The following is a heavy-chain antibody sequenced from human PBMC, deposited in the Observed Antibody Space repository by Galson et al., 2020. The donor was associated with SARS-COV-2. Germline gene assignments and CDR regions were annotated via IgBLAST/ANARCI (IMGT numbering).Heavy chain of an antibody. Sequence: AGSLRLSCAASGFTFSSYDMHWVRPAPGKGLEWVSAIGTAGDTYYPGSVKGRFTIPRENAKNSLYLQMNSLRAGDTAVYYCARAHYGGNYYYCYGMDVWGQGTTVTVSS. V-gene: IGHV3-13*01. CDR3: ARAHYGGNYYYCYGMDV. CDR1: GFTFSSYD. J-gene: IGHJ6*02. CDR2: IGTAGDT. D-gene: IGHD4-17*01.